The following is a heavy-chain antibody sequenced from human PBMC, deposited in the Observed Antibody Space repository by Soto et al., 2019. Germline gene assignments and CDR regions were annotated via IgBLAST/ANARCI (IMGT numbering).Heavy chain of an antibody. V-gene: IGHV6-1*01. J-gene: IGHJ4*02. CDR3: VRLVGNSWLDH. CDR2: TYYRSQWHY. Sequence: QVQLQQSGPGLVKPSQTLSLTCAISGDSVSSNSAVWNWIRQSLSRGLEWLGRTYYRSQWHYEYAVFVQSRISIDPATSKTHFSLQLNSVTPEDTAVYYCVRLVGNSWLDHWGQGTLVTVSS. D-gene: IGHD3-9*01. CDR1: GDSVSSNSAV.